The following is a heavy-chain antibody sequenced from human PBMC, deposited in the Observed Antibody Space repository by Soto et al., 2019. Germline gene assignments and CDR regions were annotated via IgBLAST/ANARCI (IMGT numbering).Heavy chain of an antibody. CDR3: ASLMYNSGWYNTGAFDI. J-gene: IGHJ3*02. CDR2: IYYSGST. V-gene: IGHV4-39*01. D-gene: IGHD6-19*01. CDR1: GGSISSSSYY. Sequence: PSETLSLTCTVSGGSISSSSYYWGWIRQPPGKGLEWIGSIYYSGSTYYNPSLKSRVTISVDTSKNQFSLKLSSVTAADTAVYYCASLMYNSGWYNTGAFDIWGQGTMVTVSS.